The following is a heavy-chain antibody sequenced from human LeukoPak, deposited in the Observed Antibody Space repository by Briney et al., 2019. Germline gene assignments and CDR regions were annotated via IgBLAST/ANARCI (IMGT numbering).Heavy chain of an antibody. Sequence: GASVKVSCKASGYTFTGYYMHWVRQAPGQGLEWMGRINPNSGGTNYAQKFQGGVTMTRDTSISTAYMELSRLRSDDTAVYYCARVWRYCSGGSCSAFGYWGQGTLVTVSS. J-gene: IGHJ4*02. D-gene: IGHD2-15*01. CDR2: INPNSGGT. CDR3: ARVWRYCSGGSCSAFGY. CDR1: GYTFTGYY. V-gene: IGHV1-2*06.